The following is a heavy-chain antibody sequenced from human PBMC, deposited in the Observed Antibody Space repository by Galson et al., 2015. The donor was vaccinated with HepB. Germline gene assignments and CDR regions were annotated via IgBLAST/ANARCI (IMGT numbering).Heavy chain of an antibody. V-gene: IGHV3-11*01. CDR3: ARAAGWLDP. D-gene: IGHD3-10*01. Sequence: SLRLSCAASGFIFSDYQMTWIRQAPGQGLECISYISSSGSTKDYAGSVKGRFTISRDNAKNSLYLRMNNLRADDTAVYYCARAAGWLDPWGQGTRVTVSS. CDR1: GFIFSDYQ. CDR2: ISSSGSTK. J-gene: IGHJ5*02.